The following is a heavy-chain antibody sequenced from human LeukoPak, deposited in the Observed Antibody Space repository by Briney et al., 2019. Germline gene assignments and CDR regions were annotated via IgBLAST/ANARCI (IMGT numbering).Heavy chain of an antibody. J-gene: IGHJ4*02. CDR1: GFTFSSYV. CDR3: ARDHSGYDYFLDF. Sequence: GGSLRLSCAASGFTFSSYVMSWVRQAPGKGLEWVSTISGSGGSTSYADSVKGRFTISRDNSKNTVDLQMNSLRPEDTAVYFCARDHSGYDYFLDFWGQGTLVAVS. V-gene: IGHV3-23*01. CDR2: ISGSGGST. D-gene: IGHD5-12*01.